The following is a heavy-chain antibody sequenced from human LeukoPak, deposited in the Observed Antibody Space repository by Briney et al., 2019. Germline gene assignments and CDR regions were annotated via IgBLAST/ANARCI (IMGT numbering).Heavy chain of an antibody. CDR1: GGTFSSYA. J-gene: IGHJ5*02. CDR2: IIPILGIA. V-gene: IGHV1-69*04. D-gene: IGHD3-22*01. CDR3: ARGMIVVAGWFDP. Sequence: ASVKVSCKASGGTFSSYAISWVRQAPGQGLEWMGRIIPILGIANYAQKFQGRVTITADKSTSTAYMELSSLRSEDTAVYYCARGMIVVAGWFDPRGQGTLVTVSS.